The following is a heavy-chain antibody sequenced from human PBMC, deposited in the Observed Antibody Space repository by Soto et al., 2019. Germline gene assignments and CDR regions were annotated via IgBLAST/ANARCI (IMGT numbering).Heavy chain of an antibody. CDR2: INHSGST. CDR1: GGSFSGYY. CDR3: ARGTSDIVVVPAAMPAENSIQNNWFDP. D-gene: IGHD2-2*01. V-gene: IGHV4-34*01. Sequence: SETLSLTCAVYGGSFSGYYWSWIRQPPGKGLEWIGEINHSGSTNYNPSLKSRVTISVDTSKNQFSLKLSSVTAADTAVYYCARGTSDIVVVPAAMPAENSIQNNWFDPWGQGTLVTVSS. J-gene: IGHJ5*02.